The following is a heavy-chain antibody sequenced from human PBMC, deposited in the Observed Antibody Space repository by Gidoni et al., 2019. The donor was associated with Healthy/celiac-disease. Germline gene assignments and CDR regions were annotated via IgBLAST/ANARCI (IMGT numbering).Heavy chain of an antibody. CDR3: ARGAVAGKKYNWFDP. CDR1: GFTFRSNA. V-gene: IGHV3-30-3*01. CDR2: ISYEGSNK. Sequence: QVQLVESGGGVVQPGRSLRLSCAASGFTFRSNARNWVRQAPGKGLEWVAVISYEGSNKYYADSVKGRFTISRDNSKNTLYLQMNSLRAEDTAVYYCARGAVAGKKYNWFDPWGQGTLVTVSS. D-gene: IGHD6-19*01. J-gene: IGHJ5*02.